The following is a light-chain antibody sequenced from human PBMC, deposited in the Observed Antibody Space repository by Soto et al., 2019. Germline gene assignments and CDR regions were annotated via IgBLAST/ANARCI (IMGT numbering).Light chain of an antibody. CDR3: ETWDSSIWV. CDR1: RGHSTYI. V-gene: IGLV4-60*03. Sequence: QLVLTQSSSASASLGSSVKLTCTLSRGHSTYIIAWHQHQPGKAPRFLMRLEGSGSYNKGSGVPDRFSGSSSGADRYLTISNLQSEDEADYYCETWDSSIWVFGGGTKLTVL. CDR2: LEGSGSY. J-gene: IGLJ3*02.